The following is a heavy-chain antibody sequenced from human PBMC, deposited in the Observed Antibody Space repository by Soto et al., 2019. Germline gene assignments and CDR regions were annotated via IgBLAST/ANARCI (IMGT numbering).Heavy chain of an antibody. CDR1: GFTFSSYG. J-gene: IGHJ4*02. V-gene: IGHV3-33*01. CDR3: ARDGTTNFDY. D-gene: IGHD1-1*01. CDR2: IWYDGSNK. Sequence: QVQLVESGGGVVQPGRSLRISCAASGFTFSSYGMHWVRQAPGKGLEWVAVIWYDGSNKYYADSVKGRFTISRDNSKNTLYLQMNSLRAEDTAVYYCARDGTTNFDYWGQGTLVTVSS.